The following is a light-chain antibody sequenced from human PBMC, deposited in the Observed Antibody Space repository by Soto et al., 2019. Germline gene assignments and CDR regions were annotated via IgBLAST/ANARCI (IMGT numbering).Light chain of an antibody. CDR1: QTVGSRY. J-gene: IGKJ4*01. CDR3: QQYGNSPLT. V-gene: IGKV3-20*01. CDR2: GAS. Sequence: EIVLTQSPGTLSLSPGDTATLSCRASQTVGSRYLAWYQQKPGQAPSLLIYGASNRATGIPDRFSGSGSGTDFTLSISRLEPEDFAVFYCQQYGNSPLTFGGGTKVEIK.